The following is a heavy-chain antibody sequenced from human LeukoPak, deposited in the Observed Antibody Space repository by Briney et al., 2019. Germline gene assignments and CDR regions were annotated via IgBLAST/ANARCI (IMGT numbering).Heavy chain of an antibody. J-gene: IGHJ4*02. Sequence: GGSLRLSCAASGFTFSSYGMHWVRQAPGKGLEWVTFIRYDGTNKYYADSVKGRFTISRDNPRNTLYLQMNSLRAEDTAVYYCANGGDLNFDYRGQGTLVTVSS. D-gene: IGHD4-17*01. CDR1: GFTFSSYG. CDR2: IRYDGTNK. CDR3: ANGGDLNFDY. V-gene: IGHV3-30*02.